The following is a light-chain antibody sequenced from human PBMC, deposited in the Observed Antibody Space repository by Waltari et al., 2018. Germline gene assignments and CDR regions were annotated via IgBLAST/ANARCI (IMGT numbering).Light chain of an antibody. CDR1: NSGSYT. J-gene: IGLJ2*01. Sequence: SYVLTQPPSLSVAPGQTSRITCGGNNSGSYTFHWYLQKPGQAPLLVLFDNIDRHSGMSERFAGANAGDTASLTISRVEVRDEADYYCQVWDFGRDHVLFGGGTNLTVL. V-gene: IGLV3-21*02. CDR2: DNI. CDR3: QVWDFGRDHVL.